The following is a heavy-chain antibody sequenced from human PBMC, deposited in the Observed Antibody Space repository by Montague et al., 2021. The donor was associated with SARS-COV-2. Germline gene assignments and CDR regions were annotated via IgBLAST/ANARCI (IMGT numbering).Heavy chain of an antibody. D-gene: IGHD3-9*01. J-gene: IGHJ6*02. CDR2: IDWDDDK. Sequence: PALVTPTQTLTLTCTFSGFSLSTSGMCVSWIRQPPGKALGWLALIDWDDDKYYSTSLKTRLTISKDTSKNQVVLTMTNMDPVDTATYYCARIRYDILTGYHYGMDVWGQGTTVTVSS. CDR1: GFSLSTSGMC. CDR3: ARIRYDILTGYHYGMDV. V-gene: IGHV2-70*01.